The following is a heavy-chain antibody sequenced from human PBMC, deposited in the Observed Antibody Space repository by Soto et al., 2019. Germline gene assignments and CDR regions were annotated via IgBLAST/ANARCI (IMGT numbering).Heavy chain of an antibody. CDR3: ARDYHYYDSTNYYYYFDS. J-gene: IGHJ4*02. Sequence: PGGSLRLSCAASGSTFSSYWMSWVRQAPGKGLEWVANINQDGSEKYFVESVKGRFTISRDNAKNSLYLQMNSLRDEDTAVYYCARDYHYYDSTNYYYYFDSWGQGTLVTVS. D-gene: IGHD3-22*01. V-gene: IGHV3-7*05. CDR2: INQDGSEK. CDR1: GSTFSSYW.